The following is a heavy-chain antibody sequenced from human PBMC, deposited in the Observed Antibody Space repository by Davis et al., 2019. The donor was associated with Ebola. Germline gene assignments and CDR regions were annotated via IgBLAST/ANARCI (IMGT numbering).Heavy chain of an antibody. Sequence: PGGSLRLSCAASGFTFSSYSMNWVRQAPGKGLEWVSSISSSSSYIYYADSVKGRFTISRDNAKNSLYLQMNSLRAEDTAVYYCARDAPPYYDFWSGYVGYWGQGTLVTVSS. V-gene: IGHV3-21*01. CDR1: GFTFSSYS. CDR2: ISSSSSYI. CDR3: ARDAPPYYDFWSGYVGY. J-gene: IGHJ4*02. D-gene: IGHD3-3*01.